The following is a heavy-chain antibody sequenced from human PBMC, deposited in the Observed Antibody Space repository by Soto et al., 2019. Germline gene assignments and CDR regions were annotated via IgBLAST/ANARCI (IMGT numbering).Heavy chain of an antibody. V-gene: IGHV3-48*02. CDR2: ISDSGATK. CDR1: GFTFSNCG. CDR3: ARCSRNSCYSYGVDV. Sequence: GGSLRLSCAASGFTFSNCGMNWVRQTPGKGLEWVSYISDSGATKHYADSVKGRFTISRDNGKDSLYLQMNSLRDEDTAVYFCARCSRNSCYSYGVDVWGQGATGTAP. J-gene: IGHJ6*02. D-gene: IGHD2-15*01.